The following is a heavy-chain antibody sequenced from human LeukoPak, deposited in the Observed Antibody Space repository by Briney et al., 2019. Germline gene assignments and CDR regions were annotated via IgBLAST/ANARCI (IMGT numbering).Heavy chain of an antibody. CDR2: IKSKSDGGTT. V-gene: IGHV3-15*01. CDR3: TTEGGELTFDY. D-gene: IGHD1-26*01. Sequence: GGSLRLSCAASGFTFSHAYMSWVRQAPGMGLEWVGRIKSKSDGGTTDYAAPVKGRFTISRDDSKNTLYLQMNSLKTEDTAVYYCTTEGGELTFDYWGQGTLVTVSS. J-gene: IGHJ4*02. CDR1: GFTFSHAY.